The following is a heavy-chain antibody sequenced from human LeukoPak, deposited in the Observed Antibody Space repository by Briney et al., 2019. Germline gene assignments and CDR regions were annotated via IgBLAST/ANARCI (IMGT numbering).Heavy chain of an antibody. J-gene: IGHJ3*02. Sequence: PGGSLRLSCAASAFTFSAYSMNWFRRAPGRGLEWVSYISSISTTIYYKDSVKGRFTVSRNNAKNSLYLHMTSLRAEDTAVYYCVRNDGDDAFDIWGQGTMVTVSS. CDR2: ISSISTTI. CDR3: VRNDGDDAFDI. D-gene: IGHD4-17*01. CDR1: AFTFSAYS. V-gene: IGHV3-48*01.